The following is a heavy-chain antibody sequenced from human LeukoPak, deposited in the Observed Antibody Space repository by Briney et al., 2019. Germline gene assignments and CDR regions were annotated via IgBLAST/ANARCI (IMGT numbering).Heavy chain of an antibody. Sequence: PSETLSLTCGVSGGSISSTKYYWAWIRQPPGKGLEWIASIYYTGGTYFKPSLKSRVTISVDTSKNQFSLKVTSLTAADTAVYYCATHGGDGQRSGLFDHWGQGTLVTVSS. CDR1: GGSISSTKYY. CDR2: IYYTGGT. CDR3: ATHGGDGQRSGLFDH. V-gene: IGHV4-39*01. J-gene: IGHJ4*02. D-gene: IGHD5-24*01.